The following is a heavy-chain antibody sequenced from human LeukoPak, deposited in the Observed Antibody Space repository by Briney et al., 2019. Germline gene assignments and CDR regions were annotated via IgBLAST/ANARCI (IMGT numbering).Heavy chain of an antibody. CDR2: IIPIFGTA. Sequence: GASVKVSCKASGGTFSSYAISWVRQAPGQGLEWMGGIIPIFGTANYAQKFQGRVTMTTGTSTSTVYMDLRSLTSEDTAVYYCARGYYDFPFWGQGTLVTVSS. J-gene: IGHJ4*02. V-gene: IGHV1-69*05. D-gene: IGHD3-3*01. CDR1: GGTFSSYA. CDR3: ARGYYDFPF.